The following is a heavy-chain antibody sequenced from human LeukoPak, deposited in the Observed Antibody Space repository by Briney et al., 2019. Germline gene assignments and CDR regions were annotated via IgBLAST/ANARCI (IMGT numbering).Heavy chain of an antibody. CDR3: AREGAYCSGTDCFATTVDA. CDR1: GYSISSGDYY. J-gene: IGHJ5*02. V-gene: IGHV4-61*02. CDR2: VDLGGTT. D-gene: IGHD2-2*01. Sequence: SQTLSLTCNVSGYSISSGDYYWTWIRQPAGKGLEWIGRVDLGGTTSNNPYLISRVTVSVDPSKNQFSLSLTSVTAADTATYYCAREGAYCSGTDCFATTVDAWGPGALVTVSS.